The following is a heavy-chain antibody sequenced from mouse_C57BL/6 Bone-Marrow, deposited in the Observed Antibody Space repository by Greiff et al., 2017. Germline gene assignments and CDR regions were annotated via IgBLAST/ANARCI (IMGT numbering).Heavy chain of an antibody. D-gene: IGHD1-3*01. CDR2: INPSTGGT. Sequence: EVKLVESGPELVKPGASVKISCKASGYSFTGYYMNWVKQSPEKSLEWIGEINPSTGGTTYNQKFKAKATLTVDKSSSTAYMQLKSLTSEDSAVXYCARKVRRIFAYWGQGTLVTVSA. V-gene: IGHV1-42*01. J-gene: IGHJ3*01. CDR1: GYSFTGYY. CDR3: ARKVRRIFAY.